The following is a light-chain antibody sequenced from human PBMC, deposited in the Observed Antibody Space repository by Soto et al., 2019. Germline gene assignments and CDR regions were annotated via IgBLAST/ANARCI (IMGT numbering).Light chain of an antibody. V-gene: IGKV1-6*02. Sequence: AIQMTQSPSSLSASVGDRFTITCRASQGIGTELGWYQLKPGKAPKLLVYGASTLQSGVLPRFSGSGSGTDFTLTISSLQPDDFATYYCLQDFSYPRTFGQGTKVEIK. CDR3: LQDFSYPRT. CDR2: GAS. CDR1: QGIGTE. J-gene: IGKJ1*01.